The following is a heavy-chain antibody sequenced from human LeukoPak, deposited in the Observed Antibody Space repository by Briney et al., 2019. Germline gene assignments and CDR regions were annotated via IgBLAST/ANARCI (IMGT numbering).Heavy chain of an antibody. CDR1: GYIFTSYG. Sequence: ASVKVSCKTSGYIFTSYGISWVRQAPGQGLEWMVCINAYNGNTNYAQKLQGRVTMTTDTSTSTAYMELRSLRSDDTAVYFCARVSTGITGTPYYFDYWGQGTLVTVSS. V-gene: IGHV1-18*01. J-gene: IGHJ4*02. CDR3: ARVSTGITGTPYYFDY. D-gene: IGHD1-20*01. CDR2: INAYNGNT.